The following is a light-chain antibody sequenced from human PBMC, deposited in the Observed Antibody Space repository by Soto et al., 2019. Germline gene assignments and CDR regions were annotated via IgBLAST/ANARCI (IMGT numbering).Light chain of an antibody. CDR1: QIISSNY. CDR2: GAS. Sequence: EIVLTQSPGTVSLSPGERATLSCRASQIISSNYLAWYQQKPGQAPRLLIYGASSRATGIPDKCSGSGSGTDFALTVSRLEIEDFAVYYCQKYATSPPTFGGGTKVEIK. V-gene: IGKV3-20*01. CDR3: QKYATSPPT. J-gene: IGKJ4*01.